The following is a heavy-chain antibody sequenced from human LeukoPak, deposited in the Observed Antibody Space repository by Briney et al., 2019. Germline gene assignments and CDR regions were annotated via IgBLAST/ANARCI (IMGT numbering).Heavy chain of an antibody. CDR1: GFTFSSYS. CDR3: AKDPNGDYVGAFDI. V-gene: IGHV3-21*04. Sequence: GGSLRLSCAASGFTFSSYSMNWVRQAPGKGLEWVSSISSSSSYIYYADSVKGRFTISRDNAKNSLYLQMNSLRAEDTAVYYCAKDPNGDYVGAFDIWGQGTMVTVSS. D-gene: IGHD4-17*01. CDR2: ISSSSSYI. J-gene: IGHJ3*02.